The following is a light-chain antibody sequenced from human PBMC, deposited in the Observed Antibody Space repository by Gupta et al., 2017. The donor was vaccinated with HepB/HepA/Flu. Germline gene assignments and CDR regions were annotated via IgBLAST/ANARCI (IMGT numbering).Light chain of an antibody. Sequence: IQMTQAPSSVSASVGERVIITRRASQGISSTLAWSQQKRGKAPKLLIYAASKLQSGIPSRFSGSGSGTDFTLIISSLQPEDFATYYCQQSDSFPLTFGRGTEVEIK. CDR1: QGISST. CDR2: AAS. V-gene: IGKV1-12*01. CDR3: QQSDSFPLT. J-gene: IGKJ4*01.